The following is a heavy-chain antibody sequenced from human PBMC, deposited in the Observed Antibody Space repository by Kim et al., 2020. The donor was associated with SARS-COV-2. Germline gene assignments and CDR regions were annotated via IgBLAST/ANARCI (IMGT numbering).Heavy chain of an antibody. D-gene: IGHD6-13*01. CDR2: INPSGGST. CDR1: GYTFTSYY. Sequence: ASVKVSCKASGYTFTSYYMHWVRQAPGQGLEWMGIINPSGGSTSYAQKFQGRVTMTRDTSTSTVYMELSSLRSEDTAVYYCARGPGIAAAGTGFDYWGQGTLVTVSS. CDR3: ARGPGIAAAGTGFDY. V-gene: IGHV1-46*01. J-gene: IGHJ4*02.